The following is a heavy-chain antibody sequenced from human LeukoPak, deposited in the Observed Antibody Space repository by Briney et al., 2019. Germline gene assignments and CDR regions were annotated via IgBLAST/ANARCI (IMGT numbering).Heavy chain of an antibody. CDR1: GFTFSNYC. J-gene: IGHJ6*03. D-gene: IGHD3-22*01. V-gene: IGHV3-7*01. Sequence: GGSLRLSCAASGFTFSNYCMTWVRQAPGKGLEWVANINQDGSDRNYVDSVKGRFTISRDNAKNSLFLQMNSLRVDDTAVYYCARGFYDTSPLNYCMDVWGKGTTVTVSS. CDR2: INQDGSDR. CDR3: ARGFYDTSPLNYCMDV.